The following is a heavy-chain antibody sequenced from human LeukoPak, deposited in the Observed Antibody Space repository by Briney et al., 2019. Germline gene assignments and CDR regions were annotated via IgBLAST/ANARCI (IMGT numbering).Heavy chain of an antibody. CDR1: GGSISSSSYY. V-gene: IGHV4-39*01. D-gene: IGHD3-3*01. Sequence: SETLSLTCTVSGGSISSSSYYWGWIRQPPGKGLEWIGSIYYSGSTYYNPSLKSRVTISVDTSKNRFSLKLSSVTAADTAVYYCAGRYYDFWSGSKEIFDYWGQGTLVTVSS. CDR2: IYYSGST. CDR3: AGRYYDFWSGSKEIFDY. J-gene: IGHJ4*02.